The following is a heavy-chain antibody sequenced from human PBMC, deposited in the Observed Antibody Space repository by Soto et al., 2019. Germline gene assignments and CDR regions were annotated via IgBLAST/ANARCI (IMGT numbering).Heavy chain of an antibody. D-gene: IGHD1-26*01. Sequence: SVKLCCKDCRYTYTGSYMHWLRQAPGQGLEWMGWINPNSGGTNYAQKFQGWVTMTRDTSISTAYMELSRLRSDDTAVYYCALAPSGSYIYWGQGTLVTVSS. J-gene: IGHJ4*02. CDR3: ALAPSGSYIY. CDR1: RYTYTGSY. CDR2: INPNSGGT. V-gene: IGHV1-2*04.